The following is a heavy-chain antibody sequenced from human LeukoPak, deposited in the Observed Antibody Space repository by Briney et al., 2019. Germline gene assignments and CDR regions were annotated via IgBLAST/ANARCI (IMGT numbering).Heavy chain of an antibody. V-gene: IGHV3-33*03. CDR1: GFTFSSYG. CDR3: VKDAPNGSVDH. Sequence: GGSLRLSCAASGFTFSSYGMHWVRQAPGKGLEWVAVIWYDGSNKYYADSVKGRFTISRDNAKTSLYLQMNSLRPEDTAFYYCVKDAPNGSVDHWGQGTLVTVSS. CDR2: IWYDGSNK. J-gene: IGHJ5*02. D-gene: IGHD1-26*01.